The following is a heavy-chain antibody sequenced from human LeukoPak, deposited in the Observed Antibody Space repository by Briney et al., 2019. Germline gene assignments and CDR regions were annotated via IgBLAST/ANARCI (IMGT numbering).Heavy chain of an antibody. CDR1: GYSFSSYG. V-gene: IGHV1-18*01. D-gene: IGHD3-10*01. CDR2: ISAHDGET. CDR3: ASGWIPRTSPFGY. J-gene: IGHJ4*02. Sequence: ASVKVSCKASGYSFSSYGISWVRQAPGQGLEWMGWISAHDGETNYAQKFQGRVTMTTDTSTSTVYMELSSLRSEDTAVYYCASGWIPRTSPFGYWGQGTLVTVSS.